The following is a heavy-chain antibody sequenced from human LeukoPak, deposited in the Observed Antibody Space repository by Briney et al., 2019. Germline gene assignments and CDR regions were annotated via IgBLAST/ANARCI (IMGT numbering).Heavy chain of an antibody. V-gene: IGHV3-48*03. Sequence: QPGGSLRLSCAASGFTFSSYEMNWVRQAPGKGLEWVSYISSSGSTIYYADSVKGRFTISRDNAKNSLYLQMNSLRAEDTAVYYCARRTDYFDYWGQGTLVTVSS. CDR2: ISSSGSTI. J-gene: IGHJ4*02. CDR3: ARRTDYFDY. CDR1: GFTFSSYE.